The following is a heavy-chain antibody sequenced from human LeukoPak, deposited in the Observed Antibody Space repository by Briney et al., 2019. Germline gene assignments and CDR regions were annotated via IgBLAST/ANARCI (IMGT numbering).Heavy chain of an antibody. CDR1: GFTFSSYA. CDR3: AKVRNYGDNSGVFDY. V-gene: IGHV3-23*01. Sequence: GGSLRLSCAASGFTFSSYAMSWVRQAPGKGLEWVSAISGSGGSTYYADSVKGRFTISRDNSKNTLYLQMNSLRAEDTAVYYCAKVRNYGDNSGVFDYWGQGTLVTVSS. J-gene: IGHJ4*02. CDR2: ISGSGGST. D-gene: IGHD4-23*01.